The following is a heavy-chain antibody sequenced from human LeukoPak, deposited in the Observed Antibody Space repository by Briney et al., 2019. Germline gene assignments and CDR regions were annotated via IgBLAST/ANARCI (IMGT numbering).Heavy chain of an antibody. V-gene: IGHV3-7*01. CDR1: GFMFSGYW. D-gene: IGHD6-6*01. CDR3: AISTYSSSPS. Sequence: PGGSLRLSCAASGFMFSGYWMIWVRQAPGKGLEWVANINHDESKKYYVDSVEGRFTISRDNAKNSLYLQMNSLRAEDTAVYYCAISTYSSSPSWGQGTLVTVSS. J-gene: IGHJ5*02. CDR2: INHDESKK.